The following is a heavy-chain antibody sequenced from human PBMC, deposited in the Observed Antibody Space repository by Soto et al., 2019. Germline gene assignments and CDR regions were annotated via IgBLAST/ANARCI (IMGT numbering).Heavy chain of an antibody. D-gene: IGHD2-15*01. CDR1: GGSFSGYY. CDR3: ARRRFRHCSGGSCYGPYYYYYYGMDV. V-gene: IGHV4-34*01. J-gene: IGHJ6*02. CDR2: INHSGST. Sequence: SETLSLTCAVYGGSFSGYYWSWIRQPPGKGLEWIGEINHSGSTNYNPSLKSRVTISVDTSKNQFSLKLSSVTAADTAVYYCARRRFRHCSGGSCYGPYYYYYYGMDVWGQGTTVTVSS.